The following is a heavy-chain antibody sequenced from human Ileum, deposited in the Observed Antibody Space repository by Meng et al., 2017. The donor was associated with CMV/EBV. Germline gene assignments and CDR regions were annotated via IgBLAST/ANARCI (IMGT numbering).Heavy chain of an antibody. CDR2: IRQDEREK. J-gene: IGHJ4*02. CDR3: ATDTRGYFDY. V-gene: IGHV3-7*01. CDR1: GFSFSSYW. Sequence: GESLKISWAASGFSFSSYWMTWGRQAPGKGLEWVANIRQDEREKYYVDSLQGRFTISRDNAHDSLYLQMNSLIVEDTAVYFCATDTRGYFDYWGQGTGTLVTVSS. D-gene: IGHD3-10*01.